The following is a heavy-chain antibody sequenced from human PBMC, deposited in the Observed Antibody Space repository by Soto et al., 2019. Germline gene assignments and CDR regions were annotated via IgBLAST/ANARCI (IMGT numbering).Heavy chain of an antibody. CDR1: GYTFTSYG. CDR3: ARDRSIVVVPAADKDYYYGMDV. CDR2: ISAYNGNT. V-gene: IGHV1-18*04. J-gene: IGHJ6*02. Sequence: VKVSCKASGYTFTSYGISWVRQAPGQGLEWMGWISAYNGNTNYAQKLQGRVTMTTDTSTSTAYMELRSLRSDDTAVYYCARDRSIVVVPAADKDYYYGMDVWGQGTTVTVSS. D-gene: IGHD2-2*01.